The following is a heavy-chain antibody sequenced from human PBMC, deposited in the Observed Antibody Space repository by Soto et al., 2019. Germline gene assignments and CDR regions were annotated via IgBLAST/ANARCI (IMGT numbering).Heavy chain of an antibody. CDR3: ARDSGAIPAFFDY. D-gene: IGHD1-26*01. CDR2: IYYSGST. J-gene: IGHJ4*02. Sequence: SETLSLTCTVSGGSISSSSYYWGWIRQPPGKGLEWIGYIYYSGSTNYNPSLKSRVTISVDTSKNQFSLKLSSVTAADTAVYYCARDSGAIPAFFDYWGQGTLVTVSS. CDR1: GGSISSSSYY. V-gene: IGHV4-61*01.